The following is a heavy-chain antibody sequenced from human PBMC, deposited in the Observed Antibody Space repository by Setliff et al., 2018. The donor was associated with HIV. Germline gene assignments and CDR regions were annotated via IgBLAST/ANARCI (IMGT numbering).Heavy chain of an antibody. J-gene: IGHJ4*02. CDR1: GESSNNDA. CDR2: VSPIGET. D-gene: IGHD3-10*01. V-gene: IGHV4-34*01. CDR3: ARVIHCVHLYDGTGYYYFDD. Sequence: SETLSLTCAVFGESSNNDAWTWIRQPLGKGLEWIGEVSPIGETTYSQSLKDRVTISIDTSKHHFSLKMNSVTVADTAVYYCARVIHCVHLYDGTGYYYFDDWGQGVLVTVSS.